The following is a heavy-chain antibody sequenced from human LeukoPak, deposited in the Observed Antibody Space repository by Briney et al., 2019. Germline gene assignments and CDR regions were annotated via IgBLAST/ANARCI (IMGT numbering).Heavy chain of an antibody. J-gene: IGHJ5*02. Sequence: KPGGSPRLSCAASGFTFSDYYMSWIRQAPGKGLEWVSYISSSGSTIYYADSVKGRFTISRDNAKNSLYLQMNSLRAEDTAVYYCAKGTTVIRGGWFDPWGQGTLVTVSS. CDR1: GFTFSDYY. V-gene: IGHV3-11*01. CDR2: ISSSGSTI. D-gene: IGHD4-17*01. CDR3: AKGTTVIRGGWFDP.